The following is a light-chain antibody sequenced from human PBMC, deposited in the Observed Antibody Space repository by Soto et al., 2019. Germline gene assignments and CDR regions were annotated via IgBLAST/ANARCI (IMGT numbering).Light chain of an antibody. V-gene: IGKV3-15*01. CDR1: QSVSSN. J-gene: IGKJ1*01. CDR2: GAS. Sequence: EIVMTQSPATLSVSPGERATLSCRASQSVSSNLAWYQQKPGQAPRLLIYGASTRATGIPARFSGSGSGTEFTLTISSLQSEDFAVYDGQQYNNFRTFGQGTMAEMK. CDR3: QQYNNFRT.